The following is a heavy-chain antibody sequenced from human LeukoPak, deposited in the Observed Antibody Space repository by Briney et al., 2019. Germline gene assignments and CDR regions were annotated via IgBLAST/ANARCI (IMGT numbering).Heavy chain of an antibody. Sequence: SETLSLTCAVYDGSFTNYYWSWIRQPPGTGLEWIGEINHRGSTNYNPSLRSRVTISLDTSRNQFSLKLSSVTAADTAVYYCARAPYLTGGSWGQGTMVTVSS. CDR2: INHRGST. D-gene: IGHD2-8*02. V-gene: IGHV4-34*01. J-gene: IGHJ3*01. CDR3: ARAPYLTGGS. CDR1: DGSFTNYY.